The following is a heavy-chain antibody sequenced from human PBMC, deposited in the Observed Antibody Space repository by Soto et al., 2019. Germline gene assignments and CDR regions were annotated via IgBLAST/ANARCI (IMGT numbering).Heavy chain of an antibody. CDR2: VYYSGRS. V-gene: IGHV4-39*01. D-gene: IGHD6-19*01. CDR3: VRHAPYRSGWANRNDY. J-gene: IGHJ4*02. CDR1: GASISSSTFY. Sequence: QLQLQESGPGLVKPSETLSLTCTVSGASISSSTFYWGWIRQPPGKGLEWIGTVYYSGRSYYNPSLKSRLTISVDTCKNQFSLKLSSVTAADTALYYCVRHAPYRSGWANRNDYWGQGTLVTVSS.